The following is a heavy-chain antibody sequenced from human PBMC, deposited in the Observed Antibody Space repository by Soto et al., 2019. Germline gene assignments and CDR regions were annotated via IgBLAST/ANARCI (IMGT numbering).Heavy chain of an antibody. CDR2: ISGSGGST. V-gene: IGHV3-23*01. J-gene: IGHJ4*02. Sequence: GGSLRLSCAASGFTFSSYAMSWVRQAPGKGLEWVSAISGSGGSTYYADSVKGRFTISRDNSKNTLYLEMNSLSAEDTAVYYVAGPDYAPRYFDYWGQGTLVTVSS. CDR3: AGPDYAPRYFDY. D-gene: IGHD4-17*01. CDR1: GFTFSSYA.